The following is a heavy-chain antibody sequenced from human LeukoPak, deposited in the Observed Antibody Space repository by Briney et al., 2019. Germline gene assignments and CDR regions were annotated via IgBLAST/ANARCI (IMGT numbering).Heavy chain of an antibody. D-gene: IGHD4-17*01. CDR1: GFTFSSYG. Sequence: GGSLRLSCAASGFTFSSYGMHWVRQAPGKGLEWVAFIRYDGSNKYYTDSVKGRFTISRDNSKNTLYLQMNSLRAEDTAVYYCARALYSTVTNDFDYWGQGTLVTVSS. V-gene: IGHV3-30*02. J-gene: IGHJ4*02. CDR3: ARALYSTVTNDFDY. CDR2: IRYDGSNK.